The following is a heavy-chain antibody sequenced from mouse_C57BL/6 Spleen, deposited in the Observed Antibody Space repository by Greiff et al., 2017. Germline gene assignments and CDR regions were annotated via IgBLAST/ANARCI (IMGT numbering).Heavy chain of an antibody. Sequence: QVQLQQPGAELVRPGTSVKLSCKASGYTFTSYWMHWVKQRPGQGLEWIGVIDPSDSYTNYNQKFKGKATLTVDTSSSTAYMQLSSLTTEDSAVYYCAREFIATVVAPYFDYWGQGTTLTVSS. J-gene: IGHJ2*01. V-gene: IGHV1-59*01. CDR2: IDPSDSYT. CDR1: GYTFTSYW. CDR3: AREFIATVVAPYFDY. D-gene: IGHD1-1*01.